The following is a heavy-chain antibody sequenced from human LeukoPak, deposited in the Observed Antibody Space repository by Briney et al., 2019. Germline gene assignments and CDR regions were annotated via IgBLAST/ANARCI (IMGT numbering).Heavy chain of an antibody. J-gene: IGHJ5*02. CDR3: AKGGYASRFDP. CDR1: GFTFSEHS. Sequence: GGSLRLSCEASGFTFSEHSMSWVRQAPGKGLEWVSTIKRDGSNTYYTDSVEGRFTISRDNSKNTLYLEMNTLRAEDTAVYSCAKGGYASRFDPWGQGTQVTVSS. D-gene: IGHD2-15*01. CDR2: IKRDGSNT. V-gene: IGHV3-23*05.